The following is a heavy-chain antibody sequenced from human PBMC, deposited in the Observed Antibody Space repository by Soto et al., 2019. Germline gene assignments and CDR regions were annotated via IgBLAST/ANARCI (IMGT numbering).Heavy chain of an antibody. CDR2: IYWDDDK. CDR1: GFSLSTSGVG. V-gene: IGHV2-5*02. CDR3: AHRIAAAGTIDY. Sequence: SGPKRVNPTQTLTLTCTFSGFSLSTSGVGEGWIRQPPGKALEWLALIYWDDDKRYSPSLKSRLTITKDTSKNQVVLTMTNMDPADTATYYCAHRIAAAGTIDYWGQGTLVTVSS. J-gene: IGHJ4*02. D-gene: IGHD6-13*01.